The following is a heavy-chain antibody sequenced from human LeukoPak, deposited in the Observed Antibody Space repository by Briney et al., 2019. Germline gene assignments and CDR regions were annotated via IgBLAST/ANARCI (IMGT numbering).Heavy chain of an antibody. CDR1: GGSITNYY. CDR2: IYHSATT. V-gene: IGHV4-59*01. Sequence: SEILSLTCTVSGGSITNYYWSWIRQPPGKGLEWIGNIYHSATTNHNPSLKSRVTISLDTSENQFSLKLSSVTPADTAVYYCAREGYRGFDPWGQGTLVTVSS. J-gene: IGHJ5*02. CDR3: AREGYRGFDP. D-gene: IGHD1-1*01.